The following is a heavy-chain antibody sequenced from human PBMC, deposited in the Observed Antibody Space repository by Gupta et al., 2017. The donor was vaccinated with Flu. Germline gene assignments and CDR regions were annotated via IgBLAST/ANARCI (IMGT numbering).Heavy chain of an antibody. V-gene: IGHV1-2*06. CDR1: GYTFTDYY. CDR2: VNPHSGST. Sequence: AQLVQSGTDVKEPGASLKVSCKASGYTFTDYYIHWVRQAPGQGLEWVGRVNPHSGSTNCDQKFQGRITLAMDTSISTAYMELTRLRSDDTAVYYCARERFCSTASCYRWFDPWGQGTLVIVSS. CDR3: ARERFCSTASCYRWFDP. D-gene: IGHD2-2*02. J-gene: IGHJ5*02.